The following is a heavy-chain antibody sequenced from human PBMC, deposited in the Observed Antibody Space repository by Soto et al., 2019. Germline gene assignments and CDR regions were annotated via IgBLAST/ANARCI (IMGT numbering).Heavy chain of an antibody. Sequence: ASVKFSCKASGYSFTDYHIHWVRQAPGQVLEWLGRINPKSGGTSTAQKFQGWVTMTTDTSISTASMELTRLTSDDTAIYYCARGDSTDCSNGVCSFFYNHDMDVWG. CDR2: INPKSGGT. CDR3: ARGDSTDCSNGVCSFFYNHDMDV. D-gene: IGHD2-8*01. V-gene: IGHV1-2*04. J-gene: IGHJ6*02. CDR1: GYSFTDYH.